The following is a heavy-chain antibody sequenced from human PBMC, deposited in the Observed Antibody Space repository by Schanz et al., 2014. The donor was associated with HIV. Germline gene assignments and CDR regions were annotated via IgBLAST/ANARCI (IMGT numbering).Heavy chain of an antibody. CDR1: GGTIRNLG. CDR2: INPSGGGT. Sequence: QVQLVQSGAEVKKSGSSVKVSCKASGGTIRNLGITWVRQAPGQGLEWMGIINPSGGGTNYAQKLQGRVTMTRDKSTSTLYMELSSLRSEDTAVYYCARLKSEWVVPYYYYYGMDVWGQGTTVTVSS. V-gene: IGHV1-46*04. CDR3: ARLKSEWVVPYYYYYGMDV. D-gene: IGHD2-15*01. J-gene: IGHJ6*02.